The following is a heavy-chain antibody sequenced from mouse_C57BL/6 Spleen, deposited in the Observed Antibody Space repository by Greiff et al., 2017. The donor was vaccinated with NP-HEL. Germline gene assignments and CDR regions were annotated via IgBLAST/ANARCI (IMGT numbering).Heavy chain of an antibody. CDR1: GFTFSDAW. CDR2: IRNKANNHAT. CDR3: TRDQTTVVARAMDY. Sequence: EVKVEESGGGLVQPGGSMKLSCAASGFTFSDAWMDWVRQSPEKGLEWVAEIRNKANNHATYYAESVKGRFTISRDDSKSSVYLQMNSLRAEDTGIYYCTRDQTTVVARAMDYWGQGTSVTVSS. D-gene: IGHD1-1*01. V-gene: IGHV6-6*01. J-gene: IGHJ4*01.